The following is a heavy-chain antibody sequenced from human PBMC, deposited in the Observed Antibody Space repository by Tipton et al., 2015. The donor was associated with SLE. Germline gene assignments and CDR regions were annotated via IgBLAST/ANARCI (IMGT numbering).Heavy chain of an antibody. CDR2: IYSGGST. V-gene: IGHV3-53*01. CDR1: GFTVSSNY. J-gene: IGHJ3*02. CDR3: ARGYYDSSGYPDLDAFDI. Sequence: SLRLSCAASGFTVSSNYMSWVRQAPGKGLEWVSVIYSGGSTYYADSVKGRFTISRDNSKNTLYLQMNSLRAEDTAVYYCARGYYDSSGYPDLDAFDIWGQGTMVTVSS. D-gene: IGHD3-22*01.